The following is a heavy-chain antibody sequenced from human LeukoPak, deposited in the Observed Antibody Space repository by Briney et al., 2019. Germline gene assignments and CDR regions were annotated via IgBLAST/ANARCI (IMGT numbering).Heavy chain of an antibody. J-gene: IGHJ1*01. CDR2: IIPILGIA. CDR1: GGTFSSYA. V-gene: IGHV1-69*04. Sequence: SVKVSCKASGGTFSSYAISWVRQAPGQGPEWMGRIIPILGIANYAQKFQGRVTITADKSTSTAYMELSSLRSEDTAVYYCARGKVRGSYFGYHSEYFQHWGQGTLVTVSS. CDR3: ARGKVRGSYFGYHSEYFQH. D-gene: IGHD1-26*01.